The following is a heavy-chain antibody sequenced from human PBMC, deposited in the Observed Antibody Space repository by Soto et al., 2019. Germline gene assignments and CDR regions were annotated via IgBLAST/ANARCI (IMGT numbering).Heavy chain of an antibody. J-gene: IGHJ4*02. CDR2: ISYEGKTQ. CDR1: EFIFSNFG. Sequence: QIQLVESGGDVVQPGRSLRLSCAASEFIFSNFGMHWVRQGPGKGLEWVAVISYEGKTQYYADSVRGRFTISRDNSKNALYLQMNSLRGEDTAVYYCVKERKEHTSGWYFRHWGQGTQVTVSS. CDR3: VKERKEHTSGWYFRH. V-gene: IGHV3-30*18. D-gene: IGHD6-19*01.